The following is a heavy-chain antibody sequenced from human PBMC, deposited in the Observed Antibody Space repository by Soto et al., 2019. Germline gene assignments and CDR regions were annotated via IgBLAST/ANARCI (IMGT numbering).Heavy chain of an antibody. Sequence: GGSLRLSCAASGFTFTSYAMSWVRQAPGKGLEWVSAVSGSGGATYSADSVKGRFTISKDNSKNTVFLQMNSLRAEDTAVYFCAVGDSSSSGYYYYGMDVWGQGTTVTVSS. V-gene: IGHV3-23*01. D-gene: IGHD6-6*01. CDR1: GFTFTSYA. CDR2: VSGSGGAT. J-gene: IGHJ6*02. CDR3: AVGDSSSSGYYYYGMDV.